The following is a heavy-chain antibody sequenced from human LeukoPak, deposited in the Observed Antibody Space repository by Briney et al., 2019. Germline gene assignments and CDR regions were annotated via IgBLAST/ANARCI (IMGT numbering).Heavy chain of an antibody. Sequence: PSETLSLTCTVSGGSVSSYYWSWIRQPPRKELEWIGYIYYSWSTNYNPSPNIRVTISVDTSKNQFSLKLSSVTAAETAVYYCARGYDYVWGSHRALGHWGQGTLVTVSS. J-gene: IGHJ4*02. CDR1: GGSVSSYY. CDR2: IYYSWST. V-gene: IGHV4-59*02. D-gene: IGHD3-16*02. CDR3: ARGYDYVWGSHRALGH.